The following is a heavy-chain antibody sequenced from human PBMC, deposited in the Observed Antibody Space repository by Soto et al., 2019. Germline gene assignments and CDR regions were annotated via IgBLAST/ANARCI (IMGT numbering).Heavy chain of an antibody. V-gene: IGHV4-59*08. CDR2: IYYSGST. D-gene: IGHD2-2*01. CDR3: ARGAIVVGGAFDI. Sequence: SETLSLTCTVSGGSISSYYWSWIRQPPGKGLEWIGYIYYSGSTNYNPSLKSRVTVSVDTSKNQFSLKLSSVTAADTAVYYCARGAIVVGGAFDIWGQGTMVTVSS. CDR1: GGSISSYY. J-gene: IGHJ3*02.